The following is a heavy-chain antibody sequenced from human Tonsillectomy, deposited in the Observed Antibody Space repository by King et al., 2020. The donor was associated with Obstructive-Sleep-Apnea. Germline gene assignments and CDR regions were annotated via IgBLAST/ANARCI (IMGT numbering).Heavy chain of an antibody. CDR1: GGSISSGGYS. CDR2: IYHSGST. D-gene: IGHD4-11*01. CDR3: ARESKYYFDY. J-gene: IGHJ4*02. V-gene: IGHV4-30-2*01. Sequence: QLQESGSGLVKPSQTLSLTCAVSGGSISSGGYSWSWIRQPPGKGLEWIGYIYHSGSTYYNPSLKSRVTISVDRYKNQFSLKLSSVTAADTAVYYCARESKYYFDYWGQGTLVTVSS.